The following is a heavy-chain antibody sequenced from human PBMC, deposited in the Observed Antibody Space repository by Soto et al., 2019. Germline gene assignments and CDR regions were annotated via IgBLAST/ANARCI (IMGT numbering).Heavy chain of an antibody. J-gene: IGHJ4*02. CDR2: INHSGST. Sequence: SETLSLTCAVYGGSFSGYYWSWIRQPPGKGLEWIGEINHSGSTTYNPSLKSRVIISIDTPKNQFSLKLSSVTAADTAVYYCARGSGDSNDYWGQGTLVTVSS. CDR1: GGSFSGYY. D-gene: IGHD6-19*01. CDR3: ARGSGDSNDY. V-gene: IGHV4-34*01.